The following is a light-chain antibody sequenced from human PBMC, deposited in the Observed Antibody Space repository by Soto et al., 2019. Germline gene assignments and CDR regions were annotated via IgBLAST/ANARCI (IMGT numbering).Light chain of an antibody. CDR2: GAS. Sequence: DIVMTQSPATLSVSPGERATLSCRASQSVSSNLAWYQQKPGQAPRLLIYGASTRATGIPARFSGSGSGTEFTLTISSLQYEDFPVYYCQQYNNWLGTFGQGTKVDIK. CDR3: QQYNNWLGT. CDR1: QSVSSN. J-gene: IGKJ1*01. V-gene: IGKV3-15*01.